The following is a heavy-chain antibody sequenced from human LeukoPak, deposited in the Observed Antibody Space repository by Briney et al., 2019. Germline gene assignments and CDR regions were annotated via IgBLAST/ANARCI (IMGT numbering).Heavy chain of an antibody. Sequence: GGPLRLSCAASGFTFDDYGMSWVRQAPGKGLEWVSGINWNGGSTGYADSVKGRFTISRDNAKNSLYLQMNSLRAEDTALYYCARARPYYYDSSGYYWSLYYFDYWGQGTLVTVSS. V-gene: IGHV3-20*04. CDR2: INWNGGST. CDR1: GFTFDDYG. CDR3: ARARPYYYDSSGYYWSLYYFDY. J-gene: IGHJ4*02. D-gene: IGHD3-22*01.